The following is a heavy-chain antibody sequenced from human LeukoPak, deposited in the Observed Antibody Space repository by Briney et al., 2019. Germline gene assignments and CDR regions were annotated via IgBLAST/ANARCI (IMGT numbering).Heavy chain of an antibody. D-gene: IGHD6-13*01. CDR3: ARDNLAAAGTIDSGFDP. Sequence: TSETLSLTCTVSGGSISSSSYYWGWIRQPPGKGLEWIGSIYYSGSTYYNPSLKSRVTISVDTSKNQFSLKLSSVTAADTAVYYCARDNLAAAGTIDSGFDPWGQGTLVTVSS. V-gene: IGHV4-39*07. J-gene: IGHJ5*02. CDR1: GGSISSSSYY. CDR2: IYYSGST.